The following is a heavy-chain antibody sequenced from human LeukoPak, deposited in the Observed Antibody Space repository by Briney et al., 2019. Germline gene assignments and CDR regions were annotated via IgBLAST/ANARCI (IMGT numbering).Heavy chain of an antibody. CDR2: IGNSGRET. J-gene: IGHJ4*02. D-gene: IGHD2-15*01. Sequence: GGALRLSCAASGFTLSSYVMTWVRQAPGRGLEWVSSIGNSGRETYYADSMKGRFTISRVNSKSTLFLHMSSLRAGDTAIYYCARYCGADSCYSGLDYWGQGALVTVSS. CDR3: ARYCGADSCYSGLDY. V-gene: IGHV3-23*01. CDR1: GFTLSSYV.